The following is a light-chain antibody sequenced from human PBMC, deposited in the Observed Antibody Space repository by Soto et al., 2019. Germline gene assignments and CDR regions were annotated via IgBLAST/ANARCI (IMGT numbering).Light chain of an antibody. CDR1: QSVSSSY. CDR2: GAS. Sequence: DIVLTQSPGTLSLSPGERAALFCRASQSVSSSYLAWYQQKPGQAPRLLIYGASNRATGIPDRFSGSGSATEFTLTISSLQSEDSATYYCLQDINYPWTFGQGTKVDIK. V-gene: IGKV3-20*01. CDR3: LQDINYPWT. J-gene: IGKJ1*01.